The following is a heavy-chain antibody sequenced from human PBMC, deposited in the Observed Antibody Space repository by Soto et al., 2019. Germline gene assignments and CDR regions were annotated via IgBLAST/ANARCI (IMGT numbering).Heavy chain of an antibody. CDR1: GGSISSYY. CDR2: IYYSGST. CDR3: ARDSLPYHYFAY. J-gene: IGHJ4*02. V-gene: IGHV4-59*01. D-gene: IGHD2-2*02. Sequence: SETLSLTCTVSGGSISSYYWSWIRQPPGKGLEWIGYIYYSGSTNYNPSLKSRVTISVDTSKNQFSLKLSSVTAADTAVYYCARDSLPYHYFAYWGQGTLVAVSS.